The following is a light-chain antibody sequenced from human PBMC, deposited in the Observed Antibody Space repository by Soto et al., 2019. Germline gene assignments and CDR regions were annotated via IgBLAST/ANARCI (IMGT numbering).Light chain of an antibody. Sequence: QSALAQPRSVSGSPGQSVTLSCTGTSSDVGGYDFVSWYQQYPGKAPKLIIFDVTERTSGVPDRFSGSKSGNSASLTISGLQAEDEADYYCSSYTSSSTVVFGGGTKLTVL. CDR2: DVT. V-gene: IGLV2-11*01. CDR1: SSDVGGYDF. J-gene: IGLJ2*01. CDR3: SSYTSSSTVV.